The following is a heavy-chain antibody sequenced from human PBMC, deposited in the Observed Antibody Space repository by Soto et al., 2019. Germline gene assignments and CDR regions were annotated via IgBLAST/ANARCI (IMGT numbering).Heavy chain of an antibody. D-gene: IGHD5-12*01. Sequence: GESLKISCKGSRYSFTSYWIGWVRQMPGKGLEWMGVIYPADSETRYSPAFQGQVTFSADKSVSTAYLQWSSLKVSDTAMYYCAKSSGYASLFDYWGQGTQVTVS. CDR1: RYSFTSYW. V-gene: IGHV5-51*01. CDR3: AKSSGYASLFDY. CDR2: IYPADSET. J-gene: IGHJ4*02.